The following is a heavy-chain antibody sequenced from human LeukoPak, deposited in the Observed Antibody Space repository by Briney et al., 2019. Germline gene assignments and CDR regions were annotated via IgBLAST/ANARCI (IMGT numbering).Heavy chain of an antibody. Sequence: PSETLSLTCAVYGGSFSGYYWSWIRQPPGKGLEWIGEINHSGSTNYNPSLKSRVTISVDTSKNQFSLKLSSVTAADTAVYYCARGRFYGATMRRLDYFDYWGQGTLVTVSS. CDR1: GGSFSGYY. CDR3: ARGRFYGATMRRLDYFDY. J-gene: IGHJ4*02. V-gene: IGHV4-34*01. D-gene: IGHD4-17*01. CDR2: INHSGST.